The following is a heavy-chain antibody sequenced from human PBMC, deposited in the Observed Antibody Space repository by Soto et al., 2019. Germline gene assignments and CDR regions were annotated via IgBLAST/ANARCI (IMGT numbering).Heavy chain of an antibody. CDR1: GESFSGYI. D-gene: IGHD6-19*01. J-gene: IGHJ4*02. CDR3: ARGLITGSHYSGGWYYFDS. CDR2: INHSGSA. Sequence: SDTLSLTSAVYGESFSGYIWTWIRQTPGKGLQWIGQINHSGSASYNPSLKSRVTISVHTSNSQSSLELSSVTAADTAVYYCARGLITGSHYSGGWYYFDSWGQGTQVTVS. V-gene: IGHV4-34*01.